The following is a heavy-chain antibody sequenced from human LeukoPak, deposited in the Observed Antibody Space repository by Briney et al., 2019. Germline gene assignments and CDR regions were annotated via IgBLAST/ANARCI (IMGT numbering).Heavy chain of an antibody. V-gene: IGHV3-30*04. CDR2: ISYDGSNK. D-gene: IGHD1-26*01. CDR3: AKTGPYSGTYLSAFDI. J-gene: IGHJ3*02. Sequence: TLTLSCAASRFTFSSYAMHWLRQAPGQGLEWVADISYDGSNKYYAYPVKVRITISRDNSKNTLYLQMNSLSAEDTAVYYCAKTGPYSGTYLSAFDIWGQGTMVTVSS. CDR1: RFTFSSYA.